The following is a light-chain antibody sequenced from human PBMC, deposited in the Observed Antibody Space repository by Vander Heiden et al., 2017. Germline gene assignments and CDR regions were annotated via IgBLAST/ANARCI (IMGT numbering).Light chain of an antibody. CDR1: QGISSY. Sequence: AILMTQSPSSFSASTGDRVTITCRASQGISSYLAWYQQKPGTAPKLLIYAASTLQSGVPSRFSGSGSGTDFTLTINYLQSEDFATYYCQQHYTYPFTFGPGTKVDIK. CDR3: QQHYTYPFT. CDR2: AAS. V-gene: IGKV1-8*01. J-gene: IGKJ3*01.